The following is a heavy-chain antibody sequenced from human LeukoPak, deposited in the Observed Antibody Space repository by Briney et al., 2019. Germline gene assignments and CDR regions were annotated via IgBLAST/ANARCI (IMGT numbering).Heavy chain of an antibody. J-gene: IGHJ4*02. CDR1: GFTVSSNY. CDR2: LYSGGST. D-gene: IGHD5-12*01. CDR3: ARDSRGSGIVAFDY. Sequence: GGSLRLSCAASGFTVSSNYMSWVRQAPGKGLEWVSLLYSGGSTYFADSLKGRFTISRDNSKNTLYLQMNSLRAEDTAVYYCARDSRGSGIVAFDYWGQGTLVTVSS. V-gene: IGHV3-66*01.